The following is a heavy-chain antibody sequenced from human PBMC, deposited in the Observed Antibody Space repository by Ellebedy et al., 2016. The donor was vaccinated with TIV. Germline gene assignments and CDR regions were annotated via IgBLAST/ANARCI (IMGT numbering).Heavy chain of an antibody. CDR1: GFTFSDYY. Sequence: GESLKISCAASGFTFSDYYMSWIRQAPGKGLEWVSYISSSSSTIYYADSVKGRFTISRNNAKNSLYLQMNSLRAEDTAVYYCARADPIVVVIPFDYWGQGTLVTVSS. D-gene: IGHD3-22*01. J-gene: IGHJ4*02. V-gene: IGHV3-11*04. CDR3: ARADPIVVVIPFDY. CDR2: ISSSSSTI.